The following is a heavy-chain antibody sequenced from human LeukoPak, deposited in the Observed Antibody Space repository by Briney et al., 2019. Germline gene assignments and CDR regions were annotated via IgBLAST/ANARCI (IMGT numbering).Heavy chain of an antibody. Sequence: GGSLRLSCAASGFTFSSYAMHWVRQAPGKGLEGVAVISYDGSNKYYADSVKGRFTISRDNSKNTLYLQMNSLKSEDTAVYYCTTYGSARTSDYWGQGILVTVSS. CDR2: ISYDGSNK. CDR3: TTYGSARTSDY. J-gene: IGHJ4*02. D-gene: IGHD3-10*01. CDR1: GFTFSSYA. V-gene: IGHV3-30*04.